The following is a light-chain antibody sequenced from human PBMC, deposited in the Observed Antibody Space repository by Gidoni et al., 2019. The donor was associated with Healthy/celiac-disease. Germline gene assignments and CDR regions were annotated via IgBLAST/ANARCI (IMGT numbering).Light chain of an antibody. V-gene: IGKV3-15*01. J-gene: IGKJ4*01. CDR3: QQYNNWPV. CDR1: QSVSSN. Sequence: IVMTQSPATLSVSPGDRATLSCRASQSVSSNLAWYQQKPGQAPRLLIYGASTRATGIPARFSGSGSGTEFTLTISSLQSEDFAVYYCQQYNNWPVFGGGTKVEIK. CDR2: GAS.